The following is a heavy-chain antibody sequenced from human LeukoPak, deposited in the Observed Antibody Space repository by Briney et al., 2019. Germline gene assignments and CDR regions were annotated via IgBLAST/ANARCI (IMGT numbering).Heavy chain of an antibody. CDR1: GFTFSDYY. CDR2: ISSSGSTI. Sequence: GGSLRLSCAASGFTFSDYYMSWIRQAPGKGLEWVSYISSSGSTIYYADSVKGRFTISRDNAKNSLYLQMNSLRAEDTAVYYCARSGEAAAGTHFYYYYYGMDVWGQGTTVTVSS. D-gene: IGHD6-13*01. J-gene: IGHJ6*02. V-gene: IGHV3-11*01. CDR3: ARSGEAAAGTHFYYYYYGMDV.